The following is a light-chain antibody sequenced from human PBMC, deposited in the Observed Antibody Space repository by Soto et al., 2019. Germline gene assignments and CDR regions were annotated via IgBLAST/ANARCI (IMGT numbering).Light chain of an antibody. CDR2: DVT. CDR3: CSFAGSHTYV. CDR1: SSDVGAYKY. J-gene: IGLJ2*01. Sequence: QSALTQPHSVSGSPGQSVTISCTGTSSDVGAYKYVSWYLHHPGKAPKLIIYDVTVRPSGVPDRFSGSKSGNTASLIISGLQAEDEADYYCCSFAGSHTYVFGGGTKLTVL. V-gene: IGLV2-11*01.